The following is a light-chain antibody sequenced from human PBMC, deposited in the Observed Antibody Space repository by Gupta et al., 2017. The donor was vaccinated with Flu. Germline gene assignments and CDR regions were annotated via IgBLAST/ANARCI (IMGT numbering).Light chain of an antibody. J-gene: IGKJ2*01. Sequence: VTRGQPASISSSSSKGRIYKDENTDLNWFQQRPGQSPRRLIYKASTRDSGVPDRFSGSGSDTDFTLKISRLEAEDVGIYYCMQGKHRPYTFGQGTKVEIK. CDR1: KGRIYKDENTD. CDR2: KAS. CDR3: MQGKHRPYT. V-gene: IGKV2-30*01.